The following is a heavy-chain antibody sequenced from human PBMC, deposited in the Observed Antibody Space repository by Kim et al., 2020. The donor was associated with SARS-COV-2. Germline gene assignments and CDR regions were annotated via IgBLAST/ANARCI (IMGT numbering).Heavy chain of an antibody. CDR2: IYYSGST. CDR1: GGSISSGGYY. J-gene: IGHJ5*02. V-gene: IGHV4-31*03. CDR3: ARGGGYSSGWLNWFDP. Sequence: SETLSLTCTVSGGSISSGGYYWSWIRQHPGKGLEWIGYIYYSGSTYYNPSLKSRVTISVDTSKNQFSLKLSSVTAADTAVYYCARGGGYSSGWLNWFDPWGQGTLVTVSS. D-gene: IGHD6-19*01.